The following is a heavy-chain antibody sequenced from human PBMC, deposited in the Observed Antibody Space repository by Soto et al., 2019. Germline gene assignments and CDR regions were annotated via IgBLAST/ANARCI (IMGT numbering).Heavy chain of an antibody. Sequence: GGSLRLSCAASGFSFSTYAMNWVRQAPGKGLEWVSVISDSGGDTKFADSVKGRFTMSRDNSKNMLYLQMTSLRAEDTAIYYCAKGLRGGYPGSRIFEYWGQGTPV. J-gene: IGHJ4*02. CDR2: ISDSGGDT. CDR3: AKGLRGGYPGSRIFEY. CDR1: GFSFSTYA. D-gene: IGHD3-10*01. V-gene: IGHV3-23*01.